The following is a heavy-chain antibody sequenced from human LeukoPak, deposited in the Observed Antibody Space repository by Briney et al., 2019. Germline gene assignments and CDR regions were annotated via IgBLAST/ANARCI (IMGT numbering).Heavy chain of an antibody. V-gene: IGHV1-46*01. CDR2: IKPSGGST. J-gene: IGHJ4*02. CDR3: ASYLLDGLRPSQEYYFDY. Sequence: ASVKVSCKASGYTFTSYYVHWVRQAPGQGLEWMGIIKPSGGSTSYAQKFQGRVTMTRDTSTSTVYMELSSLRSEDTAVYYCASYLLDGLRPSQEYYFDYWGQGTLVTVSS. CDR1: GYTFTSYY. D-gene: IGHD5-12*01.